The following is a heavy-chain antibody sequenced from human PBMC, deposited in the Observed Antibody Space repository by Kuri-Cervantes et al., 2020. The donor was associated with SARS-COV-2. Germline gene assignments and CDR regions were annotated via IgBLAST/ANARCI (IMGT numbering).Heavy chain of an antibody. V-gene: IGHV3-30*03. CDR2: ISYDGSNK. J-gene: IGHJ6*03. Sequence: GGSLRLSCAASRFMFSCDRMNWVRQAPGKGLEWVAVISYDGSNKYYADSVKGRFTISRDNSKNTLYLQMNSLRAEDTAVYYCARDSPRRAVTIRYYYYYYMDVWGKGTTVTVSS. CDR3: ARDSPRRAVTIRYYYYYYMDV. D-gene: IGHD4-17*01. CDR1: RFMFSCDR.